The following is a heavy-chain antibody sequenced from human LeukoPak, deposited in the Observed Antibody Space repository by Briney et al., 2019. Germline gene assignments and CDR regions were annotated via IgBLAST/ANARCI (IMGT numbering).Heavy chain of an antibody. D-gene: IGHD3-10*01. CDR3: ARDRSGSGNYYYYGMDV. CDR2: IWYDGSNK. CDR1: GFTFGSYG. V-gene: IGHV3-33*01. J-gene: IGHJ6*02. Sequence: PGGSLRLSCAASGFTFGSYGMHWVRQAPGKGLEWVAVIWYDGSNKYYADSVKGRFTISRDNSKNTLYLQMNSLRAEDTAVYYCARDRSGSGNYYYYGMDVWGQGTTVTASS.